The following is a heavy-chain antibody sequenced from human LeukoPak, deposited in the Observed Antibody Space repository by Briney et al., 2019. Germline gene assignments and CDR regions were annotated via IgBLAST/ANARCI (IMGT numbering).Heavy chain of an antibody. D-gene: IGHD3-3*01. J-gene: IGHJ6*03. CDR1: GYTFTSYD. V-gene: IGHV1-8*03. CDR2: MNPNSGNT. Sequence: ASVKVSCKASGYTFTSYDINWVRQATGQGLEWMGWMNPNSGNTGYAQKFQGRVTITRNTSISTAYMELSSLRSEDTAVYYCARAPGGSPQNYDFWSGYLNYYYYYYMDVWGKGTTVTVSS. CDR3: ARAPGGSPQNYDFWSGYLNYYYYYYMDV.